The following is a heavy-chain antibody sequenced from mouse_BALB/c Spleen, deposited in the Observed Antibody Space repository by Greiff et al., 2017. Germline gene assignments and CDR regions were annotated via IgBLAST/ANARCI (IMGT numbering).Heavy chain of an antibody. J-gene: IGHJ2*01. CDR1: GFNIKDYY. V-gene: IGHV14-1*02. D-gene: IGHD1-1*01. Sequence: VQLKESGAELVRPGALVKLSCKASGFNIKDYYMHWVKQRPEQGLEWIGWIDPENGNTIYDPKFQGKASITADTSSNTAYLQLSSLTSEDTAVYYCARHYYGSSSSYWGQGTTLTVSS. CDR3: ARHYYGSSSSY. CDR2: IDPENGNT.